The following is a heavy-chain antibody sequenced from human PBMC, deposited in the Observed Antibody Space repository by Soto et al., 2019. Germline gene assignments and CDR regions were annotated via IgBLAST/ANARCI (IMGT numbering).Heavy chain of an antibody. CDR1: GGSISSYY. CDR2: IYYSGST. D-gene: IGHD3-16*01. V-gene: IGHV4-59*12. CDR3: ARDWGPYWFDS. Sequence: PSETLSLTCTVSGGSISSYYWSWIRQPPGKGLEWIGYIYYSGSTNYNPSLKSRVTISQDTSSNQFSLTMNSVSASDTAVYYCARDWGPYWFDSWGQGILVTVSS. J-gene: IGHJ5*01.